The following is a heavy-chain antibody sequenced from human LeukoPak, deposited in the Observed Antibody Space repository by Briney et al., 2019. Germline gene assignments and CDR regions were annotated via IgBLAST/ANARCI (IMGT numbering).Heavy chain of an antibody. J-gene: IGHJ3*02. V-gene: IGHV3-66*01. CDR2: IYSGDST. CDR3: AKDYYGSGSYHLSAFDI. CDR1: GFTVSSNY. Sequence: PGGSLRLSCAASGFTVSSNYMSWVRQAPGKGLEWVSVIYSGDSTNYADSVKGRFTISRDISKNTLYLQMNSLRAEDTAVYYCAKDYYGSGSYHLSAFDIWGQGTMVTVSS. D-gene: IGHD3-10*01.